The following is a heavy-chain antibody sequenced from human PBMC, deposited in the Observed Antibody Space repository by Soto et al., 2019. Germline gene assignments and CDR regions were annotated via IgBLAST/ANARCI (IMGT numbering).Heavy chain of an antibody. CDR2: IIPIFGTA. V-gene: IGHV1-69*13. J-gene: IGHJ4*02. CDR1: GGTFSSYA. CDR3: ASGNRHSSGFSLYNFDY. Sequence: SVKVSCKASGGTFSSYAISWVRQAPGQGLEWMGGIIPIFGTANYAQKFQGRVTITADESTSTAYMELSSLRSEDTAVYYCASGNRHSSGFSLYNFDYWGQGTLVTVSS. D-gene: IGHD3-22*01.